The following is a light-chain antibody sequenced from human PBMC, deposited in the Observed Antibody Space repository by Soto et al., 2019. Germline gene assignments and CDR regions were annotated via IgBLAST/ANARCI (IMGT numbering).Light chain of an antibody. Sequence: DIQMTQSPSTLSASVGDRVTITCRASQSISSWLAWYQQKPGKAPKLLIYKASSLESGVPSRFSGSGSGTEFTLSISSLQPDDFATYYCQQYNSYSPCTFGQGTKLVIQ. CDR2: KAS. CDR3: QQYNSYSPCT. CDR1: QSISSW. J-gene: IGKJ2*02. V-gene: IGKV1-5*03.